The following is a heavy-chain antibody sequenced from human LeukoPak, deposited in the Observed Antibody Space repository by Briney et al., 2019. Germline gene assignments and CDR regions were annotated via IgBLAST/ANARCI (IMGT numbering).Heavy chain of an antibody. D-gene: IGHD3-3*01. Sequence: GGSLRLSCAASGFTFSSYAMHWVRQAPGKGLEYVSAISSNGGSTYYANSVKGRFTISRDNAKNTLYLQMNSLRAEDTAVYYCARDHPPYDFWSGSVSNGFDPWGQGTLVTVSS. J-gene: IGHJ5*02. CDR1: GFTFSSYA. CDR2: ISSNGGST. CDR3: ARDHPPYDFWSGSVSNGFDP. V-gene: IGHV3-64*01.